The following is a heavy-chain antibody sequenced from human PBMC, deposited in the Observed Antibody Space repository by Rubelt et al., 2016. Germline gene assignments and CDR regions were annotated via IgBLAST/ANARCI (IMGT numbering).Heavy chain of an antibody. CDR2: IYYSGST. D-gene: IGHD6-6*01. CDR1: GGSISGYY. CDR3: GRSPPSSSSDPDY. V-gene: IGHV4-59*12. Sequence: QLQLQESGPRLVQPSETLSLTCTVSGGSISGYYWSWIRQPPGKGLEWIGYIYYSGSTKYNPSLKSRVTISVDASKNQCSRKLSSVTASDTAVYYCGRSPPSSSSDPDYWGQGALVTVSS. J-gene: IGHJ4*02.